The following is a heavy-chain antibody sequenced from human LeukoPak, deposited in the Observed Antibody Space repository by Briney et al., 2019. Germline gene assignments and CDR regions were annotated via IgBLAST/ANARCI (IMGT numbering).Heavy chain of an antibody. CDR3: ARDYYDSSGYYPDY. CDR1: GFTLSSYG. CDR2: MWYDGSNK. J-gene: IGHJ4*02. D-gene: IGHD3-22*01. V-gene: IGHV3-33*01. Sequence: GGSLRLSCAASGFTLSSYGMHWVRQAPGKGLEWVALMWYDGSNKYYADSVKGRFTISRDNSKNTLYLQMNSLRAEDTAVYYCARDYYDSSGYYPDYWGQGTLVTVSS.